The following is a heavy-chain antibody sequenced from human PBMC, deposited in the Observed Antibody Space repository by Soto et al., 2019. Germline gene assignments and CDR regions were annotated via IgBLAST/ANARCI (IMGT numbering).Heavy chain of an antibody. CDR2: IHYSGST. J-gene: IGHJ4*02. Sequence: QVQLQESGPGLVKPSETLSLTCSVSGGSISGYYWTWIRQSPGNGLEWIGYIHYSGSTTYNSSLKSRVTMSLDTSKNQVSLNLRSVTAADTAVYYCARRRYSDWAFDYWGQGTLVTVSS. V-gene: IGHV4-59*08. CDR1: GGSISGYY. D-gene: IGHD3-9*01. CDR3: ARRRYSDWAFDY.